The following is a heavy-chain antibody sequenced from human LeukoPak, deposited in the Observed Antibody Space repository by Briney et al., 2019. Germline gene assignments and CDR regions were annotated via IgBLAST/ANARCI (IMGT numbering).Heavy chain of an antibody. CDR2: IGTAGDT. Sequence: GGSLRLSCAASGFTFSSYDMHWVRQATGKGLEWVSAIGTAGDTYYPGSVKGRFTISRDNSKSTLYLQMNSLRAEDTAVYYCVKEDHYGVYVQIDHWGQGTLVTVSS. D-gene: IGHD5/OR15-5a*01. V-gene: IGHV3-13*01. CDR3: VKEDHYGVYVQIDH. CDR1: GFTFSSYD. J-gene: IGHJ4*02.